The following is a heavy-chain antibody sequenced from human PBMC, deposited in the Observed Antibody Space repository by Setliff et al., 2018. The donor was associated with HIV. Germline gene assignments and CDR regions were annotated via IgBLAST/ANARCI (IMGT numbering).Heavy chain of an antibody. J-gene: IGHJ6*02. D-gene: IGHD3-9*01. Sequence: ASVKVSCKASGYTFTTYGISWVRQAPGQGLEWMGWISAYNGNTDHAQRLQGRVTMTTDTSTRTAYMELRSLRSDDTAVYYCAIDGLSYNILPGSIAYFHSGMDVWGQGTTVTVSS. V-gene: IGHV1-18*01. CDR1: GYTFTTYG. CDR2: ISAYNGNT. CDR3: AIDGLSYNILPGSIAYFHSGMDV.